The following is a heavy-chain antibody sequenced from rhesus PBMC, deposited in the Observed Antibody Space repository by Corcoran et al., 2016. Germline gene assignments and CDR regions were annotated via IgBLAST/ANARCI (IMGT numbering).Heavy chain of an antibody. J-gene: IGHJ4*01. CDR2: ISGSIGST. CDR1: GSSISSGYY. D-gene: IGHD6-13*01. Sequence: QVQLQESGPGLVKPSETLSLTCAASGSSISSGYYWGWIRQPQGKGLEYIGYISGSIGSTYYNPSLKSRVTISKDTSKNQFSLKLSSVTAADTAVYYCARREYSSWSYDYWGQGVLVTVSS. CDR3: ARREYSSWSYDY. V-gene: IGHV4-99*01.